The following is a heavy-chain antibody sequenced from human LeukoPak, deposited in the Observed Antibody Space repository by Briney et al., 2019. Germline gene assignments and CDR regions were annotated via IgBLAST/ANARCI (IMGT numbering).Heavy chain of an antibody. CDR3: ARRRASNYYYMDV. CDR1: GYTFTSYG. J-gene: IGHJ6*03. CDR2: IISIFGTA. V-gene: IGHV1-69*05. Sequence: SVKVSCKASGYTFTSYGVSWVRQAPGQGLEWMGGIISIFGTANYAQKFQGRVTITTDESTSTAYMELSSLRSEDTAVYYCARRRASNYYYMDVWGKGTTVTVSS.